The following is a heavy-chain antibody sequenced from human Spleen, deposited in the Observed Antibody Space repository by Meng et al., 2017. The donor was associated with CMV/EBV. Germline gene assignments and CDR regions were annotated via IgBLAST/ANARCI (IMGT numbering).Heavy chain of an antibody. CDR3: ARDAIFPFYGMDV. D-gene: IGHD2-2*01. V-gene: IGHV3-53*01. CDR2: IFTGGST. J-gene: IGHJ6*02. CDR1: EFTVSGNY. Sequence: GESLKISCVASEFTVSGNYMSWVRQAPGKGLQWLSAIFTGGSTYYAGSVKGRFTISRDDSKNTLYLQMNNLRIEDTAIYYCARDAIFPFYGMDVWGQGTTVTVSS.